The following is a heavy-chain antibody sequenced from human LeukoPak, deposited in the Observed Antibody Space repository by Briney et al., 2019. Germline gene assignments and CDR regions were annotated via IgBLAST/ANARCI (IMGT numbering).Heavy chain of an antibody. Sequence: PGGSLRLSYAASGFTFTNYWMSGAPQGPGKGVEGVANINQDGSVKYYVDSVKGRFTISRDNAKNSQYLQMNSLRVEDTAIYYCARIGYSSSSLDYWGQGTLVTVSS. CDR1: GFTFTNYW. CDR2: INQDGSVK. CDR3: ARIGYSSSSLDY. D-gene: IGHD6-6*01. J-gene: IGHJ4*02. V-gene: IGHV3-7*01.